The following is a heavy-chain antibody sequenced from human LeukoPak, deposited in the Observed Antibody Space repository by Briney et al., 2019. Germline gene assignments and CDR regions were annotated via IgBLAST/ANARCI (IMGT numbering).Heavy chain of an antibody. V-gene: IGHV3-11*04. CDR1: GFTFSDYY. D-gene: IGHD5-12*01. CDR2: ISSSGSTI. CDR3: AKDVRRDGYNSHIDY. J-gene: IGHJ4*02. Sequence: GGSLRLSCAASGFTFSDYYMSWIRQAPGKGLEWVSYISSSGSTIYYADSVKGRFTISRDNAKNTLYLQMNSLRAEDTAVYYCAKDVRRDGYNSHIDYWGQGTLVTVSS.